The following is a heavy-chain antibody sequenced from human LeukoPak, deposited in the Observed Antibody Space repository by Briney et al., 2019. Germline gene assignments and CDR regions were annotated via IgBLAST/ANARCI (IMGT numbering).Heavy chain of an antibody. V-gene: IGHV1-69*04. CDR1: GGTFSSYA. D-gene: IGHD3-9*01. CDR3: ASGTLLRYFDWLFDLAFDH. CDR2: IIPILGIA. Sequence: SVKVSCKASGGTFSSYAISWVRQAPGQGLEWMGRIIPILGIANYAQKFQGRVTITADKSTSTAYMELSSLRSEDTAVYYCASGTLLRYFDWLFDLAFDHWGQGTLVTVSS. J-gene: IGHJ4*02.